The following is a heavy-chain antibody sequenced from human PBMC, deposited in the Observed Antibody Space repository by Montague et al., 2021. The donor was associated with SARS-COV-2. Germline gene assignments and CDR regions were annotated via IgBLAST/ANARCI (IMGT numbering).Heavy chain of an antibody. J-gene: IGHJ5*02. V-gene: IGHV4-59*01. CDR2: IYYSGST. CDR3: ARDHSSSWYMGFDP. Sequence: SETLSLTRTVSGGSISSYYWSWIRQPPGKGLEWIGYIYYSGSTNYNPSLKSRVTISVDTSKNQFSLKLSSVTAADTAVYYCARDHSSSWYMGFDPWGQGTLVTVSS. CDR1: GGSISSYY. D-gene: IGHD6-13*01.